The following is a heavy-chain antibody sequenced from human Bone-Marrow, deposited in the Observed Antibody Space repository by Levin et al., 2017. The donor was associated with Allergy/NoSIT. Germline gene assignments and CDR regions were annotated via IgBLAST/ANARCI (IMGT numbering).Heavy chain of an antibody. J-gene: IGHJ4*02. CDR1: GFTFSSYS. CDR2: IIASGGRT. Sequence: SCAASGFTFSSYSMSWVRQAPGKGLEWVSAIIASGGRTYHTDSVKGRFTISRDNSKNTLYLQMNSLRAEDTAVYYCTKKEYSSSSFFDYWGQGTLVTVSS. V-gene: IGHV3-23*01. D-gene: IGHD6-6*01. CDR3: TKKEYSSSSFFDY.